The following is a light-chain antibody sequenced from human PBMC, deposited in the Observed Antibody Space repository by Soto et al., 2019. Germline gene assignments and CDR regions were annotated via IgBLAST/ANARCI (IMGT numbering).Light chain of an antibody. CDR1: QSVLYSSNNNNY. J-gene: IGKJ4*01. V-gene: IGKV4-1*01. CDR3: QQYYTTPLT. CDR2: WAS. Sequence: DIVMTQSPDSLAVSLGERATINCKSSQSVLYSSNNNNYLAWYQQKPGQPPKLLVSWASSRESGVPDRFSGSGYGTDFTLTINRLQAEDVAVYYCQQYYTTPLTFGGGTNVEIK.